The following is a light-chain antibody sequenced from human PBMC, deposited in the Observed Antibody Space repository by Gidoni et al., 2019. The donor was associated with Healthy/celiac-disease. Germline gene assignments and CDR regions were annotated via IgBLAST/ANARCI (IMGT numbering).Light chain of an antibody. CDR3: QQRSNWPPGT. V-gene: IGKV3-11*01. CDR1: QSVSSY. J-gene: IGKJ5*01. CDR2: DAS. Sequence: EIVLTQSPATLSLSPGERATLSGRASQSVSSYLAWYQQKPGQAPRLLIYDASNRATGIPARFSGSGSGTDFTLTISSLEPEDFAVYYCQQRSNWPPGTFGPGTRLEIK.